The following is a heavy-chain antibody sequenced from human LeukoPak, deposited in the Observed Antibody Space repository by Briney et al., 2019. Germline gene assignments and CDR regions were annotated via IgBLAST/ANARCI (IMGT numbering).Heavy chain of an antibody. CDR2: IYYSGST. D-gene: IGHD6-13*01. CDR1: GGSISSYY. Sequence: SETLSLTCTVSGGSISSYYWSWIRQPPGKGLEWIGYIYYSGSTNYNPSLKSRVTITVDASKNQFSLQLISVTGADTAVYYCARVDLGIAAAGAWYYFDYWGQGTLVTVSS. J-gene: IGHJ4*02. CDR3: ARVDLGIAAAGAWYYFDY. V-gene: IGHV4-59*01.